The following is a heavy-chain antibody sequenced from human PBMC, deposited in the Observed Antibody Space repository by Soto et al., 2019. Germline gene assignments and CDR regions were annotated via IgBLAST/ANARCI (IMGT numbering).Heavy chain of an antibody. CDR1: GFTFSSYA. Sequence: GGSLRLSCAASGFTFSSYAMHWVRQAPGKGLEWVAVISYDGSNKYYADSVKGRFTISRDNSKNTLYLQMNSLRAEDTAVYYCANTTIAVAGRFDYWGHGTLVTVSS. J-gene: IGHJ4*01. CDR2: ISYDGSNK. V-gene: IGHV3-30-3*01. CDR3: ANTTIAVAGRFDY. D-gene: IGHD6-19*01.